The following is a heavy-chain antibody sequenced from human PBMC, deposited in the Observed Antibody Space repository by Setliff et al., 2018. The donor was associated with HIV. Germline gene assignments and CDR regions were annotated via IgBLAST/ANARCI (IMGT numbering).Heavy chain of an antibody. V-gene: IGHV3-7*05. CDR1: GFIFTDYW. D-gene: IGHD2-15*01. J-gene: IGHJ4*02. CDR3: ASTRFGGPAAAAVVGGRIDFDN. Sequence: PGESLKISCVTSGFIFTDYWMSWVRQAPGKGLEWVANIRQDGGETHYVDSVKGRFTISRDNAKNSLYLQMNGLGAEDTALYYCASTRFGGPAAAAVVGGRIDFDNWGRGTLVTVSS. CDR2: IRQDGGET.